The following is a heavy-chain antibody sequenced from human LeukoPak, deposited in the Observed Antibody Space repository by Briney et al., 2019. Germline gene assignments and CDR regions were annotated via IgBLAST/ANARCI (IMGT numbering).Heavy chain of an antibody. CDR3: ARGVSGSDY. CDR1: GFTFSSYA. CDR2: ISYDGSNK. D-gene: IGHD6-19*01. J-gene: IGHJ4*02. V-gene: IGHV3-30-3*01. Sequence: SGGSLRLSCAASGFTFSSYAMHWVRQAPGKGLEWVAVISYDGSNKYYADSVKGRFTISRDSSKNTLYLQMNSLRAEDTAVYYCARGVSGSDYWGQGTLVTVSS.